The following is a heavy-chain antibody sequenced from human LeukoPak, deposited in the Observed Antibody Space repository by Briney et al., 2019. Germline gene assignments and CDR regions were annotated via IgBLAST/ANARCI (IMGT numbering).Heavy chain of an antibody. CDR3: AKDHSTGYYYVAY. Sequence: GGSLRLSCSASGFTFSIYGMHWVRRAPGKGLEWMAVISYDGSNKYSADSVKGRFTISRDNSKNTLYLQMNSLRAEDTALYYCAKDHSTGYYYVAYWGQWTLVTVSS. CDR1: GFTFSIYG. D-gene: IGHD3-9*01. J-gene: IGHJ4*02. V-gene: IGHV3-30*18. CDR2: ISYDGSNK.